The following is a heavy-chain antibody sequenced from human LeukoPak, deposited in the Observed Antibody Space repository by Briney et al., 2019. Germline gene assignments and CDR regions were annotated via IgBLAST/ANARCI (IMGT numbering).Heavy chain of an antibody. D-gene: IGHD6-6*01. J-gene: IGHJ4*02. CDR1: GFTFSSYS. Sequence: GGSLRLSCAASGFTFSSYSMNWVRQAPGKGLAWVSSISSSSSYIYYADSVKGRFTISRDNAKNSLYLQMNSLRAEDTAVYYCARGIAAQGTDYWGQGTLVTVSS. V-gene: IGHV3-21*01. CDR2: ISSSSSYI. CDR3: ARGIAAQGTDY.